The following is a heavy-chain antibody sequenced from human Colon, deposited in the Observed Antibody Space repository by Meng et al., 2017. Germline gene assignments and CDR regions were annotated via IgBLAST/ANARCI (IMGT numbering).Heavy chain of an antibody. Sequence: VHLVQSGAEVKKPGASVKVSCKASDTTFNNFAIGWVRQAPGQGLEWMGWISPYNGDTYPAQNFQDRLTMTTDTSTTKAYMELRSLRSDDTAIYFCAQGSFHDNSAPFDYWGQGTLVTVSS. D-gene: IGHD3-22*01. J-gene: IGHJ4*02. V-gene: IGHV1-18*01. CDR1: DTTFNNFA. CDR3: AQGSFHDNSAPFDY. CDR2: ISPYNGDT.